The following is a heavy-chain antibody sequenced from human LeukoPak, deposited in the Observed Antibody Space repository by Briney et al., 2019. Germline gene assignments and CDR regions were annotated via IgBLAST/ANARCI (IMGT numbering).Heavy chain of an antibody. J-gene: IGHJ3*02. Sequence: SETLSLTCTVSGDSISSGDYYWSWIRQPAGKGLERIGRISSSGSTNYNPSLKSRVTISVDTSKNQFSLKLSSVTAADTAVYYCARAPRAFDIWGQGTMVTVSS. CDR2: ISSSGST. V-gene: IGHV4-61*02. CDR1: GDSISSGDYY. CDR3: ARAPRAFDI.